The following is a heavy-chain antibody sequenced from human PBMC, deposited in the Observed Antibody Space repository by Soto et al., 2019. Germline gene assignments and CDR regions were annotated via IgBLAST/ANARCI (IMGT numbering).Heavy chain of an antibody. CDR1: GFTFSSYG. CDR3: ARDGYCSGGSCYSVPLFGY. CDR2: ICNDGSNK. D-gene: IGHD2-15*01. Sequence: QVQLVESGGGVVQPGRSLRLSCAASGFTFSSYGMHWVRQAPGKGLEWVAVICNDGSNKYYAASVKGRFTISRDNSKNTPDVQMSTLRAEDTAVYYCARDGYCSGGSCYSVPLFGYWGQGTLVTVSS. J-gene: IGHJ4*02. V-gene: IGHV3-33*01.